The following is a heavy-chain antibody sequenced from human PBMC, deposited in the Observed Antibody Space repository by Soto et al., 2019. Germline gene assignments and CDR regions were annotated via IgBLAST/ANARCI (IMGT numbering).Heavy chain of an antibody. V-gene: IGHV3-72*01. J-gene: IGHJ4*02. CDR1: GFTFSDRY. CDR2: TKNKANSYTT. Sequence: GGSLRLSCAASGFTFSDRYMDWVRQAPGKGLEWVGRTKNKANSYTTEYAASVKGRFTISRDYSRDSVYLQMNSLKTDDTAVYYCTIEGAYPGPDFDYWGQGPPDTVSS. D-gene: IGHD3-16*01. CDR3: TIEGAYPGPDFDY.